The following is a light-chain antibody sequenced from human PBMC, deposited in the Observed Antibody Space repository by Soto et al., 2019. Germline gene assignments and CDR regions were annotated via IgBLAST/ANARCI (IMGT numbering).Light chain of an antibody. CDR2: EVS. J-gene: IGLJ1*01. Sequence: QSALTQPASVSGSPGQSITISCTGTSSDVGGYNYVSWYQQHTGKAPKLMIYEVSNRPSGVSNRFSGSKSGNTASLTISGLQAEDEADYYCSSYTSSNTLFVFGTGTKVTVL. CDR1: SSDVGGYNY. CDR3: SSYTSSNTLFV. V-gene: IGLV2-14*01.